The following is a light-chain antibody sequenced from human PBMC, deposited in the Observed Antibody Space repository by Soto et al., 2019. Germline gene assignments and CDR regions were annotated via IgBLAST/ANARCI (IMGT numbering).Light chain of an antibody. V-gene: IGKV3-20*01. CDR1: QSVSSSY. CDR2: GAS. CDR3: QQYGDSLT. Sequence: EIVLTQSPGTLSLSPGERATLSCRASQSVSSSYLAWYQQKPGQAPRLLIYGASSRATGIPDRFSGSGSGTDFTLTISRLAPEDFALYYCQQYGDSLTFGGGTKVEIK. J-gene: IGKJ4*01.